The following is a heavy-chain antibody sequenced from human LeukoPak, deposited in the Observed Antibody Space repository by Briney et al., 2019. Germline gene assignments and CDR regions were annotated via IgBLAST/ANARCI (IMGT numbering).Heavy chain of an antibody. CDR2: IYYSGST. CDR1: GGSISSYY. V-gene: IGHV4-59*01. CDR3: ARGGSYYRYFDY. D-gene: IGHD1-26*01. Sequence: SETLSLTCTVSGGSISSYYWSWIRQPPGKGLEWIGYIYYSGSTNYNPSLKSRVTISVDASKNQFSLKLSSVTAADTAVYYCARGGSYYRYFDYWGQGTLVTVSS. J-gene: IGHJ4*02.